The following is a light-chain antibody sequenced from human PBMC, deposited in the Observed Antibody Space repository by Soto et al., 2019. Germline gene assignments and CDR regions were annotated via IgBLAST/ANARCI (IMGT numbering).Light chain of an antibody. CDR1: RSNIGNNF. V-gene: IGLV1-51*01. CDR3: ATWDSGLNAVV. Sequence: QSVLTQPPSASAAPGQKVTISCSGTRSNIGNNFVSWYQQHPGTAPKLLIFDNSQRPSGIPDRFSGSTSGTSATLGITGRQPGDEAGYFCATWDSGLNAVVFGGGTKLTVL. J-gene: IGLJ2*01. CDR2: DNS.